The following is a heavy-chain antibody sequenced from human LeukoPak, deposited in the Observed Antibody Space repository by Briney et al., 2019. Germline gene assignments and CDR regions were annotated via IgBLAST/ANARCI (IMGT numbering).Heavy chain of an antibody. CDR3: ARVHSSSWYCCSDY. V-gene: IGHV3-53*05. CDR2: IYSGGST. D-gene: IGHD6-13*01. CDR1: GFTVSSNY. Sequence: GGSLRLSCAASGFTVSSNYMSWVRQAPGKGLEWVSVIYSGGSTYYADSVKGRFTFSRDNSKNTLYLQMNSLRPEDTAVYYCARVHSSSWYCCSDYGGLGPLVTVS. J-gene: IGHJ4*02.